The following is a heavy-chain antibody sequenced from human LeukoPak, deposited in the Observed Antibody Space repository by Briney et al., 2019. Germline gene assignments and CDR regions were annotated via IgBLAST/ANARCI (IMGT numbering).Heavy chain of an antibody. Sequence: PGGSLRLSCAASGFTFSSYAMTWVRQAPGKGLEWVANIKQDGSEKYYVDSVKGRFTISRDNAKNSLYLQVNSLRAEDTAVYYCARENDSGWSGPFDYWGQGTLVTVSS. V-gene: IGHV3-7*03. CDR1: GFTFSSYA. D-gene: IGHD6-19*01. CDR2: IKQDGSEK. J-gene: IGHJ4*02. CDR3: ARENDSGWSGPFDY.